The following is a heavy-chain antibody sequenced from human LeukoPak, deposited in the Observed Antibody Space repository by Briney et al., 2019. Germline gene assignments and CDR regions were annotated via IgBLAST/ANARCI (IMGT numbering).Heavy chain of an antibody. CDR2: IYYSGST. CDR1: GGSISSYY. V-gene: IGHV4-59*01. Sequence: SETLSLTCTVSGGSISSYYWSWIRQPPGKGLEWIGYIYYSGSTNYNPSLKGRVTISVDTSKKQFSLKLSSVTAADAAVYYCARVPPYSTALNYFDYWGQGTLVTVSS. J-gene: IGHJ4*02. CDR3: ARVPPYSTALNYFDY. D-gene: IGHD6-13*01.